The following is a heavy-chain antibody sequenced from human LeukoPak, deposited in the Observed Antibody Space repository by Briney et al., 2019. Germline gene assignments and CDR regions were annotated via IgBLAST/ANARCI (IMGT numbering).Heavy chain of an antibody. V-gene: IGHV3-7*01. Sequence: AGGSLRLSCAASGFTFSSFWMTWVRQAPGKGLEWVANIKQDGSEKYYVDSVRGRFTISRDNATNSLYLQMNSLRAEDTAVYYCARDLNYFDYWGQGTLVTASS. CDR3: ARDLNYFDY. J-gene: IGHJ4*02. CDR2: IKQDGSEK. CDR1: GFTFSSFW.